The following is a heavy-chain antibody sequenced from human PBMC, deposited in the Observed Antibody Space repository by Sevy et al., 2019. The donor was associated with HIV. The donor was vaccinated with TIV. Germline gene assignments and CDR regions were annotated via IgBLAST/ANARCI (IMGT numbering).Heavy chain of an antibody. V-gene: IGHV3-48*01. CDR3: ARELFGSYYYYGMDV. Sequence: GGSLRLSCAASGFSFSSYSMNWVRQAPGKGLEWVSYIISSSSTIYYAESVKGRFTISRDNAKNSLYLQMNSLGAEDTAVYYCARELFGSYYYYGMDVWGQGTTVTVSS. CDR2: IISSSSTI. CDR1: GFSFSSYS. J-gene: IGHJ6*02. D-gene: IGHD3-10*01.